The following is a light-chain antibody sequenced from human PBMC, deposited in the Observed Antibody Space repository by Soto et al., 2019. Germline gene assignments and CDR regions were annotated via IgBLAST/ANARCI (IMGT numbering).Light chain of an antibody. CDR3: LQSYSVSYT. V-gene: IGKV1-39*01. Sequence: DILMTQSPSSLSASVGDRVTITCRASQSISSYLNWYQQKPGKAPKVLIYATSSLQSGVPSRYSGSGSGTEFTRTISSRQHEDFETYVCLQSYSVSYTFGQGTKLEIK. CDR2: ATS. J-gene: IGKJ2*01. CDR1: QSISSY.